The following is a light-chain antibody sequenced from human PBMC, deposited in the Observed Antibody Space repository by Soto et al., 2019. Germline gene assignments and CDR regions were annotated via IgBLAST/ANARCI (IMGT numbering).Light chain of an antibody. Sequence: QSALTQPASVSGSPGQSITIACTGTSSDIDAYNYVSWYQQHPGQAPKLMIYEVTDRPSGVSNRFSGSKSGNTASLTISGRQADDEADYYCSSYTSSSTWVFGGGTKLTVL. J-gene: IGLJ3*02. V-gene: IGLV2-14*01. CDR1: SSDIDAYNY. CDR2: EVT. CDR3: SSYTSSSTWV.